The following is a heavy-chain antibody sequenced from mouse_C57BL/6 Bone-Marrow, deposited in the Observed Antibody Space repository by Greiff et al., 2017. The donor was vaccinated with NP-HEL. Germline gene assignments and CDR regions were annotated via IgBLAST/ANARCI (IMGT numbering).Heavy chain of an antibody. CDR2: IYPRSGNT. CDR3: ARQAFLYYYAMDY. CDR1: GYTFTSYG. Sequence: QVHVKQSGAELARPGASVKLSCKASGYTFTSYGISWVKQRTGQGLEWIGEIYPRSGNTYYNEKFKGKATLTADKSSSTAYMELRSLTSEDSAVYFCARQAFLYYYAMDYWGQGTSVTVSS. D-gene: IGHD2-3*01. J-gene: IGHJ4*01. V-gene: IGHV1-81*01.